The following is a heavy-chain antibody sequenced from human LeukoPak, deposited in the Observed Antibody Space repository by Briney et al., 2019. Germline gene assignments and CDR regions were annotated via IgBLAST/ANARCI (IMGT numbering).Heavy chain of an antibody. D-gene: IGHD1-1*01. Sequence: SVNVSRKASGYTFTRYYMHWVRQAPGQRLGCVGGINPNSGGTNYAQKFQGRVTMTRDTSISTAYMELSRLRSDDTAVYYCARGLERTKRFDYWGQGTLVTVSS. J-gene: IGHJ4*02. CDR1: GYTFTRYY. CDR2: INPNSGGT. V-gene: IGHV1-2*02. CDR3: ARGLERTKRFDY.